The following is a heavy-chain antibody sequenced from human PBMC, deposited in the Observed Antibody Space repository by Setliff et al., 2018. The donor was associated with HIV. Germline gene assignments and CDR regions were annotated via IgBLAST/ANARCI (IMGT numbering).Heavy chain of an antibody. CDR3: AGGGYSYGFGQHRAYFQY. CDR2: INHSGGT. J-gene: IGHJ1*01. D-gene: IGHD5-18*01. CDR1: GGSFSAHY. V-gene: IGHV4-34*01. Sequence: SETLSLTCAVYGGSFSAHYWSWIRQTPGKGLEWIGEINHSGGTNYNPSLKSRVTISVDTSKNQFSLKLSSVTAADTAVFYCAGGGYSYGFGQHRAYFQYWGQGTQVTVSS.